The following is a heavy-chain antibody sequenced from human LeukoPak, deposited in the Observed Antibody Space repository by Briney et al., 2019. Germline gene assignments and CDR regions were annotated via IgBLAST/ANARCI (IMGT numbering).Heavy chain of an antibody. CDR3: ARDRGSTSYNWFDP. Sequence: GASVKVSCTASGYTFTSYGISWVRQAPGQGLEWMGWISAYNGNTDYAQKLQGRVTMTTDTSTSTAYMELRSLRSDDTAVYYCARDRGSTSYNWFDPWGQGALVTVSS. J-gene: IGHJ5*02. CDR1: GYTFTSYG. CDR2: ISAYNGNT. D-gene: IGHD2-2*01. V-gene: IGHV1-18*01.